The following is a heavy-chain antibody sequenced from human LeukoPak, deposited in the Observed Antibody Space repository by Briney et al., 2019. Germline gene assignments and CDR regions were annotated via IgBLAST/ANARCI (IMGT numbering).Heavy chain of an antibody. CDR1: GFTVSSNS. CDR3: ALGVAGSGYSTFDY. CDR2: IYYSGST. J-gene: IGHJ4*02. Sequence: PGGSLRLSCTVSGFTVSSNSMSWIRQPPGKGLEWIGYIYYSGSTNYNPSLKSRVTISVDTSKNQFSLKLSSVTAADTAVYYCALGVAGSGYSTFDYWGQGTLVTVSS. D-gene: IGHD3-22*01. V-gene: IGHV4-59*02.